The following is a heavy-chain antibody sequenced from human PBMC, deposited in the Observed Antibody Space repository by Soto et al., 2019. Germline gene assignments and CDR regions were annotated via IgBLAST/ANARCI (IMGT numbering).Heavy chain of an antibody. D-gene: IGHD2-2*01. CDR1: GGTFSSYA. J-gene: IGHJ6*02. CDR2: IIPISDTT. CDR3: ARSPGRSTSLEIYYYYYDGMDV. Sequence: QVQLVQSGAEVKKPGSSVKVSCKASGGTFSSYAISWVRQAPGQGLEWMGGIIPISDTTNYAQKFQGRVTITADKCTSTAYMELSSLRSEDTAVYYCARSPGRSTSLEIYYYYYDGMDVWGQGTTVTVSS. V-gene: IGHV1-69*06.